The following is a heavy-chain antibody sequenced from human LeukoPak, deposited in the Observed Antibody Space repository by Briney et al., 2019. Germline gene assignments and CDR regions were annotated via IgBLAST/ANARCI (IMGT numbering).Heavy chain of an antibody. D-gene: IGHD2-2*01. J-gene: IGHJ4*02. V-gene: IGHV3-30-3*01. Sequence: GGSLRLSCAASGFTFSSYAMHWVRQAPGKGLEWVAVISYDGSNKYYADSVKGRFTISRDNSKNTLYVQMNSLTAEDTALYYCARAPAPRHCTSTSCPRGPFDYWGQGTLVTVSS. CDR1: GFTFSSYA. CDR3: ARAPAPRHCTSTSCPRGPFDY. CDR2: ISYDGSNK.